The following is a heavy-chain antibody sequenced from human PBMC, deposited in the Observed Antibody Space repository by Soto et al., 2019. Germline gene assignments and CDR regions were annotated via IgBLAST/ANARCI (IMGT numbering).Heavy chain of an antibody. Sequence: EVQLLEAGGGLVQPGGSLRLSCAASGFTFGSYAMSWVRQAPGKGLEWVSLVTYSGANTYYAGSVTGRFTISRANSRITLYLQMSSLRVEDTAGYFCASPSLSSGGYSSLDSWGRGTLVTVSS. D-gene: IGHD1-26*01. J-gene: IGHJ4*02. CDR2: VTYSGANT. CDR1: GFTFGSYA. CDR3: ASPSLSSGGYSSLDS. V-gene: IGHV3-23*01.